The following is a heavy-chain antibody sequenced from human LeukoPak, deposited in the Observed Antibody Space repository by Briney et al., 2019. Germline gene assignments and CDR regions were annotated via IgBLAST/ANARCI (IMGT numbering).Heavy chain of an antibody. CDR3: ASQHIVVVTAVFDY. CDR2: ISYDGRNQ. J-gene: IGHJ4*02. V-gene: IGHV3-30-3*01. CDR1: GFTFSNYA. D-gene: IGHD2-21*02. Sequence: SGGSLRLSCAASGFTFSNYAIHWVRQAPGKGLEWVAAISYDGRNQYYADSVKGRFTISRDNSKKTLYLQMNSLRAEDTAVYYCASQHIVVVTAVFDYWGQGTLVTVSS.